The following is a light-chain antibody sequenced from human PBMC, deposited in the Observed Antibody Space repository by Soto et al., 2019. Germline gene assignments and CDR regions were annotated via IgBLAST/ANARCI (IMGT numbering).Light chain of an antibody. V-gene: IGKV1-12*01. CDR2: SAS. J-gene: IGKJ1*01. CDR1: HDIGSN. Sequence: DIQMTQSPSSVSASVGDGVTITCRASHDIGSNLVWYQQKPGKAPKLLIYSASTLQSGVPSRFSSSGSGTDFTLTITSLQPEDFATYFCQQTNSFPLAFGQGTNV. CDR3: QQTNSFPLA.